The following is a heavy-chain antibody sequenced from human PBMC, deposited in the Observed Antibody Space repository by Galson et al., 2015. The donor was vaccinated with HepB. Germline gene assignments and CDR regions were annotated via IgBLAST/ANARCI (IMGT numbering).Heavy chain of an antibody. D-gene: IGHD2-15*01. CDR1: GYTFTSYD. CDR2: MNPNSGNT. J-gene: IGHJ5*02. V-gene: IGHV1-8*01. Sequence: SVKVSCKASGYTFTSYDINWVRQATGQGLEWMGWMNPNSGNTGYAQKFQGGVTMTRNTSISTAYMELSSLRSEDTAVYYCARALGYCSGGSCYFDLGNWFDPWGQGTLVTVSS. CDR3: ARALGYCSGGSCYFDLGNWFDP.